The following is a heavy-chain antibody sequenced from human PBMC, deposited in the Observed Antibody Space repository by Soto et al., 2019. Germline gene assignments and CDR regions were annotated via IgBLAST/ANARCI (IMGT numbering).Heavy chain of an antibody. CDR1: GGTFNSYA. CDR2: IIPNFGRV. Sequence: SVKVSCKASGGTFNSYAINWVRQVPGQGPEWLGGIIPNFGRVNYAQKFQGRVTIIADESTSSAYMELRRLRSDDTAVYFCARDLGLYVDTCMISDYYGMDVWGQGTAVTVSS. D-gene: IGHD5-18*01. J-gene: IGHJ6*02. V-gene: IGHV1-69*13. CDR3: ARDLGLYVDTCMISDYYGMDV.